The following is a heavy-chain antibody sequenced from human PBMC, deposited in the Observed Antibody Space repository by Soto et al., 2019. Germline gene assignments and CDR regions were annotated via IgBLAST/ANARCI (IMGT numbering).Heavy chain of an antibody. CDR3: ARGEAGYSYGNVSDY. V-gene: IGHV4-61*01. J-gene: IGHJ4*02. D-gene: IGHD5-18*01. CDR2: IYYSGST. CDR1: GGSGSSGSYY. Sequence: LETLPLTCTFSGGSGSSGSYYLSWIRQPPGKGLEWIGYIYYSGSTNYNPSLKSRVTISVDTSKNQFSLKLSSVTAADTAVYYCARGEAGYSYGNVSDYWGQGTLVTVSS.